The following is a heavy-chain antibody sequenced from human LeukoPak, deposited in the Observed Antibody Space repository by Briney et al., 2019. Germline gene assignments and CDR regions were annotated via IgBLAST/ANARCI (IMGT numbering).Heavy chain of an antibody. V-gene: IGHV1-18*01. Sequence: ASVKVSCKASGYSFSAYTVSWVRQAPGQGLEWMALITVYNNKTDYAHKFQGRVNMTRDMPASTAYMELSSLSFEDTAFYYCVRVPILRMGELSDFDYWGQGTLVTVSP. J-gene: IGHJ4*02. D-gene: IGHD3-16*01. CDR1: GYSFSAYT. CDR3: VRVPILRMGELSDFDY. CDR2: ITVYNNKT.